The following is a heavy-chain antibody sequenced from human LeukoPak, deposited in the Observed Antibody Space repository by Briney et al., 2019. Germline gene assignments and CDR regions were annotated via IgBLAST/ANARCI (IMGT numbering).Heavy chain of an antibody. V-gene: IGHV1-2*04. Sequence: GASVKVSCKASGYTFTGYYMHWVRQAPGQGLEWMGWINPNSGGTHYAQKFRGWVTMHRDTSISTAYMELSRLRSDGRAVYYCAKDSPGYYCGGSCSYNWFDPWGQGTLVTVSS. J-gene: IGHJ5*02. CDR2: INPNSGGT. CDR1: GYTFTGYY. CDR3: AKDSPGYYCGGSCSYNWFDP. D-gene: IGHD2-15*01.